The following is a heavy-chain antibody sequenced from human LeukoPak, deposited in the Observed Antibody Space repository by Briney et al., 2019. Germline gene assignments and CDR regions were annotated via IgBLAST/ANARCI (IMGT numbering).Heavy chain of an antibody. CDR3: ARAYKRGGSYPDVDY. V-gene: IGHV3-74*01. CDR1: GFTFSSYW. D-gene: IGHD1-26*01. CDR2: INSDGSST. J-gene: IGHJ4*02. Sequence: GGSLRLSCAASGFTFSSYWTHWVRQAPGKGLVWVSRINSDGSSTSYADSVKGRFTISRDNAKNTLYLQMNSLRAEDTAVYYCARAYKRGGSYPDVDYWGQGTLVTVSS.